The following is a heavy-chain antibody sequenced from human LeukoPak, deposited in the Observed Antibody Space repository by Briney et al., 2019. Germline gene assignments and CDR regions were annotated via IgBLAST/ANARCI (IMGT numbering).Heavy chain of an antibody. J-gene: IGHJ4*02. CDR3: AKEKKSGGWPLDY. CDR1: GFPFSSYA. Sequence: GGSLRLSCAASGFPFSSYALSWVRQAPGRGLEWVSAITGSGDTTYYADSVKGRFTISRDNSTNTLSLQMNSLRDDDTAVYYCAKEKKSGGWPLDYWGQGALVTVSS. D-gene: IGHD2-15*01. CDR2: ITGSGDTT. V-gene: IGHV3-23*01.